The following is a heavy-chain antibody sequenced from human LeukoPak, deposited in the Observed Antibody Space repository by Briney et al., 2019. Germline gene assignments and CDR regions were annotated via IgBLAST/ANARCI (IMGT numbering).Heavy chain of an antibody. CDR2: ISGSGGST. D-gene: IGHD3-10*01. V-gene: IGHV3-23*01. J-gene: IGHJ6*02. Sequence: TGGSLRLSCAASGFTFSSYAMSWVRQAPGKGLEWVSAISGSGGSTYYADSVKGRFTISRDNSKNTLYLQMNSLRAEDTAVYYCAKYLFTYYYYGMDVWGQGTTVTVSS. CDR1: GFTFSSYA. CDR3: AKYLFTYYYYGMDV.